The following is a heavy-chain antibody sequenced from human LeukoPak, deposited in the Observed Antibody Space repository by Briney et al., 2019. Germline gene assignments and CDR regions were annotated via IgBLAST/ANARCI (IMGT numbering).Heavy chain of an antibody. CDR1: GGSFSGFY. Sequence: PSETLSLTCAVYGGSFSGFYWSWIRQHPGKGLEWIGYIYYSGSTYYNPSLKSRVTISVDTSKNQFSLKLSSVTAADTAVYYCARKGDIVVVPAAKQTPGAAFDIWGQGTMVTVSS. CDR3: ARKGDIVVVPAAKQTPGAAFDI. CDR2: IYYSGST. J-gene: IGHJ3*02. V-gene: IGHV4-31*11. D-gene: IGHD2-2*01.